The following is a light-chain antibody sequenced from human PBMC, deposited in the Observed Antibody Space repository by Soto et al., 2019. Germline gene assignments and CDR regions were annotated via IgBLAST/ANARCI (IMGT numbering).Light chain of an antibody. CDR3: SSYTSSSFT. Sequence: QSALTQPASVSGSPGQSITISCTGTSSDVGGYNYVSWYQQHPGKAPKLMIYDVSNRPSGVSNRFSGSKSGNTASLTISGLQAEDEADYYCSSYTSSSFTFGGGTKLTVL. V-gene: IGLV2-14*01. J-gene: IGLJ2*01. CDR2: DVS. CDR1: SSDVGGYNY.